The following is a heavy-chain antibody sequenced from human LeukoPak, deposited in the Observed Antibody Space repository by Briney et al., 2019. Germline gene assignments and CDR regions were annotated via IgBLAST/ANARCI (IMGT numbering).Heavy chain of an antibody. D-gene: IGHD3-10*01. J-gene: IGHJ4*02. V-gene: IGHV3-23*01. CDR2: ISDSGGGT. CDR3: APSLYGSGSYDY. CDR1: GFTFSSYA. Sequence: PGGSLRLSCAASGFTFSSYAMSWVRQAPGKGLEWVSAISDSGGGTYYADSVKGRFTISRDNSKNTLYLQMNSLRDEDTAVYYCAPSLYGSGSYDYRGQGTLVTVSS.